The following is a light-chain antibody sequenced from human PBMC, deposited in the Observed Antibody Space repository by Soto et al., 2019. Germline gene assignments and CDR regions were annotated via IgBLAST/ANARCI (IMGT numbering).Light chain of an antibody. CDR1: SVYSSYA. Sequence: QLVLTQSPSASASLGASVRLTCTLSSVYSSYAIAWHQQQPEKGPRYLMKLNSDGSHSKGDGIPDRFSGSSSGAKRYLIISSLQSEDEADYYCQTWVTGMVFGGGTKLTVL. CDR3: QTWVTGMV. V-gene: IGLV4-69*01. CDR2: LNSDGSH. J-gene: IGLJ3*02.